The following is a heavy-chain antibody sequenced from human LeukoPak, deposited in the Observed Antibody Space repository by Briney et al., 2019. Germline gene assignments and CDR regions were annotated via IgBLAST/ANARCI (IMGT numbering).Heavy chain of an antibody. Sequence: GGSLRLSCVASGFTFSSSWMSWVRQAPGKGLEWVANIKQDGSEESYVESVRGRFTISRDNAKNSLYLQLNSLRAEDTALYYCARDNPPDYWGQGTLVTVSS. CDR2: IKQDGSEE. V-gene: IGHV3-7*03. CDR1: GFTFSSSW. J-gene: IGHJ4*02. CDR3: ARDNPPDY.